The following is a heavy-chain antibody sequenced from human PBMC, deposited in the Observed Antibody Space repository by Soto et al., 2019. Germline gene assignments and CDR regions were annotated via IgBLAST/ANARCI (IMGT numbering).Heavy chain of an antibody. CDR2: VRSNGGSRGGA. CDR1: GFIFNNSA. J-gene: IGHJ3*02. V-gene: IGHV3-23*01. Sequence: GGSLRLSCKASGFIFNNSAMTWVRQAPGQGLQWVASVRSNGGSRGGAYYADSVKGRSTISRDNSKNTLYLQLDSLTGADTAVYYCARAKAVVIAALDIWGQGTMVTISS. CDR3: ARAKAVVIAALDI. D-gene: IGHD2-21*01.